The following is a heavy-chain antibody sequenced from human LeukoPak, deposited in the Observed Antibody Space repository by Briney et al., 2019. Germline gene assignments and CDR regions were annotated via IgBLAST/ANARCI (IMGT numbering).Heavy chain of an antibody. J-gene: IGHJ6*02. D-gene: IGHD2-2*01. CDR3: AKGLLRGYCSSTSCEYYYSYGMDV. CDR2: ISGSGGSR. CDR1: GFTFSSYA. Sequence: QPGGSLRLSCAASGFTFSSYAMSWVRQAPGKGLEWVSAISGSGGSRYYADPVKGRFTISRDNSKNTLYLQMNSLRAEDTAVYYCAKGLLRGYCSSTSCEYYYSYGMDVWGQGTTVTVSS. V-gene: IGHV3-23*01.